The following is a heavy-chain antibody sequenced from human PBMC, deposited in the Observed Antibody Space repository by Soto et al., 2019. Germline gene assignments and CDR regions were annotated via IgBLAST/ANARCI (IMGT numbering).Heavy chain of an antibody. CDR3: ARAGDTGMGHYFDS. D-gene: IGHD5-18*01. Sequence: GGALRRYCAASGFTRSSYSKHWVRQAPGEGREWVAVIWYDGSNKDYADSVKGRFTISRDNSKDTLYLQMNSLRAEDTAVYHCARAGDTGMGHYFDSWGQGSLVT. V-gene: IGHV3-33*01. J-gene: IGHJ4*02. CDR2: IWYDGSNK. CDR1: GFTRSSYS.